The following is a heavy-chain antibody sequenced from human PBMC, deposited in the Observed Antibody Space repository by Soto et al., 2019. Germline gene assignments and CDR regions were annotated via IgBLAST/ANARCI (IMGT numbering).Heavy chain of an antibody. Sequence: ASVKVSCKSSGYTFINYYVHWVRQAPGQGLEWMGMINPSGGRTTYPQKFQGRVTMTRDTSTSTVYVELSSLRSDDTAVFYCAREKASTSLLTHYYHAMDVWGQGTTVTVSS. CDR3: AREKASTSLLTHYYHAMDV. J-gene: IGHJ6*02. V-gene: IGHV1-46*01. CDR1: GYTFINYY. CDR2: INPSGGRT.